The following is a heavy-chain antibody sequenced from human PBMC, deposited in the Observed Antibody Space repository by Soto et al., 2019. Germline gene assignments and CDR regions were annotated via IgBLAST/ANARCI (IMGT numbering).Heavy chain of an antibody. J-gene: IGHJ5*02. CDR1: GGTFSSYA. V-gene: IGHV1-69*06. D-gene: IGHD3-10*01. Sequence: GASVKVSCKASGGTFSSYAISWVRQAPGQGLEWMGGIIPIFGTANYAQKFQGRVTITADKSTSTAYMELSSLRSEDTAVYYCASIVISQGGVPFDPWGQGILVTVSS. CDR3: ASIVISQGGVPFDP. CDR2: IIPIFGTA.